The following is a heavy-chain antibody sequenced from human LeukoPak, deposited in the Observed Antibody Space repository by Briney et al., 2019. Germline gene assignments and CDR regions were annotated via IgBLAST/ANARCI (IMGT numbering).Heavy chain of an antibody. CDR2: IWYDGSNK. V-gene: IGHV3-33*01. Sequence: GGSLRLSCAASGFTFSSYGMHWARQAPGKGLEWVAVIWYDGSNKYYADSVKGRFTISRDNSKNTLYLQMNSLRAEDTAVYYCARDQPVRGVPDYWGQGTLVTVSS. CDR1: GFTFSSYG. J-gene: IGHJ4*02. CDR3: ARDQPVRGVPDY. D-gene: IGHD3-10*01.